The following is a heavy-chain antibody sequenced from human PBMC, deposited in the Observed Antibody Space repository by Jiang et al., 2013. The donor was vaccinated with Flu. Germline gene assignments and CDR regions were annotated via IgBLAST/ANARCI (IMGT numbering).Heavy chain of an antibody. CDR2: ISYDGSNK. Sequence: WVAVISYDGSNKYYADSVKGRFTISRDNSKNTLYLQMNSLRAEDTAVYYCARVTYYYDSSGYLFDYWGQGTLVTVSS. D-gene: IGHD3-22*01. J-gene: IGHJ4*02. V-gene: IGHV3-30-3*01. CDR3: ARVTYYYDSSGYLFDY.